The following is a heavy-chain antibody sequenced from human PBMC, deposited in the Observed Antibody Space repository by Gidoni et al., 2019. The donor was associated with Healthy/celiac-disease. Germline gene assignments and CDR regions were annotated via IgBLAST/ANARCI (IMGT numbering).Heavy chain of an antibody. Sequence: EVQLLESGGGLVQPGGSLTLTCAASGFTFSSYAMSWVRQAPGKGLEWVSAISGSGGSTYYADSVKGRFTISRDNSKNTLYLQMNSLRAEDTAVYYCAKAQSTSDTEFDYWGQGTLVTVSS. V-gene: IGHV3-23*01. CDR2: ISGSGGST. D-gene: IGHD5-18*01. J-gene: IGHJ4*02. CDR3: AKAQSTSDTEFDY. CDR1: GFTFSSYA.